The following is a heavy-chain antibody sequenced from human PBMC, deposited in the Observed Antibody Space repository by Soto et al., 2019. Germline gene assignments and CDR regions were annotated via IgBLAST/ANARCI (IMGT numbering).Heavy chain of an antibody. Sequence: ASVKVSCKASGYTFTSYDINWVRQATGQGLEWMGWMNPNSGNTGYAQKFQGRVTMTRNTSISTAYMELSSLRSEDTAVYYCARTAVAGTGAQYYYYYYYMDVWGKGTTVTVSS. CDR1: GYTFTSYD. CDR3: ARTAVAGTGAQYYYYYYYMDV. D-gene: IGHD6-19*01. CDR2: MNPNSGNT. V-gene: IGHV1-8*01. J-gene: IGHJ6*03.